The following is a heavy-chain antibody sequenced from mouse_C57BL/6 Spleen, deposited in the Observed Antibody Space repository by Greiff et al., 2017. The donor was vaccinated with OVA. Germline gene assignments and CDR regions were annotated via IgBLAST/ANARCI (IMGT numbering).Heavy chain of an antibody. V-gene: IGHV2-2*01. Sequence: QVQLQQSGPGLVQPSQSLSITCTVSGFSLTSYGVHWVRQSPGKGLEWLGVIWRGGSTDYNADFISRLNIRTDNSKSQVFFKMNSLQADDTAIYYCARNWEAWLAYWGQGTLVTVSA. CDR3: ARNWEAWLAY. J-gene: IGHJ3*01. CDR2: IWRGGST. D-gene: IGHD4-1*01. CDR1: GFSLTSYG.